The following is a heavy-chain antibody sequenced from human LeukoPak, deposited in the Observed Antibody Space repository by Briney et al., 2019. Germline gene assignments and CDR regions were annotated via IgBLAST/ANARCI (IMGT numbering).Heavy chain of an antibody. V-gene: IGHV3-23*01. Sequence: GGSLRLSCAASGFTFSSYAMGWVRQAPGKGLEWVSAITASGGNTYYADSVKGRFTISRDNSKNTLYLQVNSLRAEDTAVYYCAKGNRYSYGRYYFDYWGQGTLVTVSS. CDR3: AKGNRYSYGRYYFDY. D-gene: IGHD5-18*01. CDR2: ITASGGNT. CDR1: GFTFSSYA. J-gene: IGHJ4*02.